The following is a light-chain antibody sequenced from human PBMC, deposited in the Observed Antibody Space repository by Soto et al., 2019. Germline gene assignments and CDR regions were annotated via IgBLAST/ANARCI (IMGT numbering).Light chain of an antibody. V-gene: IGKV3-20*01. CDR3: QQYGSSPPPWT. Sequence: EIVLTQSPGTLSLSPGERATLSCRASQSVSSSYLAWYQQKPGQAPRLLIYGAYSRATGIPDRFSGSGSGTNCTLTITGLEPEDFAVYYYQQYGSSPPPWTFGQGTKVEIK. CDR1: QSVSSSY. J-gene: IGKJ1*01. CDR2: GAY.